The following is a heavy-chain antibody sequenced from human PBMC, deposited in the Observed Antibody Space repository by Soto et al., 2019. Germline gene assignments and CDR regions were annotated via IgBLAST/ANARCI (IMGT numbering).Heavy chain of an antibody. CDR3: AKGWDTYYFYYYMDV. CDR2: ISASGDST. D-gene: IGHD1-26*01. CDR1: EFTFSNYA. J-gene: IGHJ6*03. V-gene: IGHV3-23*01. Sequence: EVHLLESGGGLAQPGGSLRLSCAASEFTFSNYAMNWVRQAPGKGLEWVSAISASGDSTYYADSVKGRFTISRDNSKNTLYLPLNSLRTEDTAVYFCAKGWDTYYFYYYMDVWGIGTTVTVSS.